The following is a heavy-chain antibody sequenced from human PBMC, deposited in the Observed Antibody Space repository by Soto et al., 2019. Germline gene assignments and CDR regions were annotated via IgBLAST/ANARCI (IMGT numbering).Heavy chain of an antibody. J-gene: IGHJ6*02. V-gene: IGHV3-13*01. CDR1: GFTFSNYD. D-gene: IGHD1-20*01. Sequence: PGGSLRLSCSASGFTFSNYDMHWVRQATGKGLEWVSTIATAGDTYYAASVEGRFTISRENAKNSLYLQMTSLRAGDTAVYYCARASPNNPSGGFYRYGMDVWGLGATVTVSS. CDR2: IATAGDT. CDR3: ARASPNNPSGGFYRYGMDV.